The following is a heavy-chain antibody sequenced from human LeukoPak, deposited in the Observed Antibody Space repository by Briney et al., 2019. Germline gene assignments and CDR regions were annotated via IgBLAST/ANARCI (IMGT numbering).Heavy chain of an antibody. CDR1: GFTFSSYS. J-gene: IGHJ4*02. V-gene: IGHV3-48*04. D-gene: IGHD6-13*01. Sequence: QPGVLRLSCAASGFTFSSYSMNWVRQAPGKGLEWVSYISSSSSTIYYADSVKGRFTISRDNAKNSLYLQMNSLRAEDRAVYYCATLYSTPPDYWGQGTLVTVSS. CDR3: ATLYSTPPDY. CDR2: ISSSSSTI.